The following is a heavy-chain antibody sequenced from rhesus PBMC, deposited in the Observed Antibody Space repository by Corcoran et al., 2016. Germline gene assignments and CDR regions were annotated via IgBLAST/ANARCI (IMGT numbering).Heavy chain of an antibody. J-gene: IGHJ4*01. CDR3: ARGGYSSGWSPKYYFDY. CDR1: GFTFSDYY. CDR2: ISKKTTGWEK. D-gene: IGHD6S26*01. Sequence: EVRLVESGGGLVQPGGALRLSCAASGFTFSDYYMSWVRQSPGKGLEWVGFISKKTTGWEKECAASVKGRFTISRSDSNSIASLQMNSLRSEDTAVYYCARGGYSSGWSPKYYFDYWGQGVLVTVSS. V-gene: IGHV3-116*02.